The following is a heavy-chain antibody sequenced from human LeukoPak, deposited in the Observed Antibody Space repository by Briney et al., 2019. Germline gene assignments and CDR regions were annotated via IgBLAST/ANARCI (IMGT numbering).Heavy chain of an antibody. CDR3: VRGAPFDY. V-gene: IGHV3-74*01. CDR1: GFTFTSYW. J-gene: IGHJ4*02. Sequence: GGSLKLSCAASGFTFTSYWMHWVRRAPGKGLVWVSRINSDGTSTAYADSVKGRFTISRDNAQNMLFLQMNTLRVDDTAVYYCVRGAPFDYWGQGTLVTVPS. CDR2: INSDGTST. D-gene: IGHD1-26*01.